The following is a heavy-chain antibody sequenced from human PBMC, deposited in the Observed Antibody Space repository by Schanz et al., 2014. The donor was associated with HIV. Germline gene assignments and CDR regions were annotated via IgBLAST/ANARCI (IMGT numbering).Heavy chain of an antibody. D-gene: IGHD1-26*01. CDR1: GYTFSNYG. Sequence: VQLVESGGGLVEPGGSLRLSCAASGYTFSNYGMHWVRQAPGKGLEWVAVIWYDGSNKKYAESVQGRFIISRDDSKNTVFLQMNSLGVEDTAVYYCAREGSSYSFHYCGQGTLVTVSS. V-gene: IGHV3-33*01. CDR2: IWYDGSNK. CDR3: AREGSSYSFHY. J-gene: IGHJ4*02.